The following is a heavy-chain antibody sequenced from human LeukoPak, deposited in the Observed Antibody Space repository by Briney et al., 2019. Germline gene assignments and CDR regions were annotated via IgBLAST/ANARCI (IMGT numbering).Heavy chain of an antibody. D-gene: IGHD3-16*02. Sequence: SETLCLTCGVYGGSFSAYYWSWIRQPPGKGLEWIGEINHSGSTNYNPSLKSRVTISVDTSKNQFSLKLSSVTAADTAVYYCARGAYDYVWGSYRTAINYYYMDVWGKGTTVTVSS. V-gene: IGHV4-34*01. CDR2: INHSGST. CDR3: ARGAYDYVWGSYRTAINYYYMDV. CDR1: GGSFSAYY. J-gene: IGHJ6*03.